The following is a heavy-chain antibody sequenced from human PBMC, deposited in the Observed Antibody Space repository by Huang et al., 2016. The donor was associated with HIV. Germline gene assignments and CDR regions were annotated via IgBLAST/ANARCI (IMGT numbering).Heavy chain of an antibody. J-gene: IGHJ4*02. CDR3: ARPRMTEGNSDSTWSYFDS. CDR2: IDHLGTT. V-gene: IGHV4-34*01. CDR1: GGSFSGHY. Sequence: QVRLHQWGSGVLKPSETLSLKCAVYGGSFSGHYWTWIRQSPGKGLELIGEIDHLGTTSSTPSLKSRVTMSIDTSKSQFYLNLTSVTATDTAVYYCARPRMTEGNSDSTWSYFDSWGQGTLVVVSS. D-gene: IGHD3-9*01.